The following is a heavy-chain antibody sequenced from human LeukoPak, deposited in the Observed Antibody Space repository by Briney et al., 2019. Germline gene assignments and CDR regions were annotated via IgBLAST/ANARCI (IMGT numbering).Heavy chain of an antibody. CDR2: ISSSSSYI. Sequence: GGSLRLYCAASGFTFSSYAMHWVRQAPGKGLEGVSSISSSSSYIYYADSVKGRFTISRDNAKNSLYLQMNSLRAEDTAVYYCARDFIWDPMGGTGTYDYWGQGTLVTVSS. CDR1: GFTFSSYA. CDR3: ARDFIWDPMGGTGTYDY. J-gene: IGHJ4*02. V-gene: IGHV3-21*01. D-gene: IGHD1-7*01.